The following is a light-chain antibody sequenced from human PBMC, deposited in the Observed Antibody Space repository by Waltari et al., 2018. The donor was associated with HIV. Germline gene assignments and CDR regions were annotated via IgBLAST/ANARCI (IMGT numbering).Light chain of an antibody. V-gene: IGLV2-23*02. Sequence: QSALTQPASVAGSPGPSLTISCTGTRSDGGYYYVSWFQQHPGKVPNLIIYAIVKRPSGVSNRFSGSKSGNTASLTISGLQAEDEADYYCCSYAGSSTLIFGGGTKLTVL. CDR3: CSYAGSSTLI. CDR2: AIV. J-gene: IGLJ2*01. CDR1: RSDGGYYY.